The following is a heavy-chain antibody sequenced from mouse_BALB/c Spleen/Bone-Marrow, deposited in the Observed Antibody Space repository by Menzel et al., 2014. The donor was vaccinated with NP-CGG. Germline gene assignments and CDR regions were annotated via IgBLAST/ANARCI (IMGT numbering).Heavy chain of an antibody. D-gene: IGHD1-1*01. CDR2: LWAGGST. CDR1: GFSLTSYG. V-gene: IGHV2-9*02. J-gene: IGHJ4*01. Sequence: VQLVASGPGLVAPSQSLSITCTVSGFSLTSYGVHWVRQPPGKGLEWLGVLWAGGSTNYNSALMSRLSISKDNSKSQVFLKMNSLQTDDAAMYYCARDYGSSYYAMDYWGQGTSVTVSS. CDR3: ARDYGSSYYAMDY.